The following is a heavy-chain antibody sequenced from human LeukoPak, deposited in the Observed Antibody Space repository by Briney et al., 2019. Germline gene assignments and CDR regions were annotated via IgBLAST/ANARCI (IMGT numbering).Heavy chain of an antibody. V-gene: IGHV1-2*06. D-gene: IGHD1-26*01. CDR3: GRHVGIAGVPDY. CDR1: GYTFTGYY. J-gene: IGHJ4*02. Sequence: GASVKVSCKASGYTFTGYYMHWVRQAPGQGLEWMGRINPNSGGTNYAQKFQGRVTMTRDTSISTAYMELRRLRSDDTAVLYCGRHVGIAGVPDYWGPGTLVTASS. CDR2: INPNSGGT.